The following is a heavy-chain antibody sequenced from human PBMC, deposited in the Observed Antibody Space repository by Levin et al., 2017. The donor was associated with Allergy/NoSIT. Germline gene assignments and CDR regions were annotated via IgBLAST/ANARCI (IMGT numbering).Heavy chain of an antibody. CDR2: IYWDDDK. CDR1: GFSLTTSAVG. V-gene: IGHV2-5*02. Sequence: SGPTLVKPTQTLTLTCTFSGFSLTTSAVGVGWIRQPPGKALEWLALIYWDDDKRYSPSLKSRLTITKDTSKDQVVLTMTNMDPVDTATYYCAHRAVTTLAPDAFDIWGQGTMVTVSS. J-gene: IGHJ3*02. D-gene: IGHD4-17*01. CDR3: AHRAVTTLAPDAFDI.